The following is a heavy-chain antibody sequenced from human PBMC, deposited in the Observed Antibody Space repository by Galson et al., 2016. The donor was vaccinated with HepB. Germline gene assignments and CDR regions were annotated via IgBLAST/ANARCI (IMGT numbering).Heavy chain of an antibody. Sequence: WVRQAPGKGLEWVANIKQDGSEKYSVDSVKGRFTISRDNAKNSLYLQMNSLRAEDTAVYYCARSGIAVAYGMDVWGQGTTVTVSS. J-gene: IGHJ6*02. CDR2: IKQDGSEK. CDR3: ARSGIAVAYGMDV. D-gene: IGHD6-19*01. V-gene: IGHV3-7*01.